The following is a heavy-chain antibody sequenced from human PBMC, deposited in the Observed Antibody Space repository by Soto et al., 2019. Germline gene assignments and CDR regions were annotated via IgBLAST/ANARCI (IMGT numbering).Heavy chain of an antibody. Sequence: GASVKVSCKASGYTFTGYYMHWVRQAPGQGLEWMGWINPNSGGTNYAQKFQGRVTMTRDTSISTAYMELSRLRSDDTAVYYCAKGYSSGWYYYYYYYGMDVWGQGTTVTVSS. CDR1: GYTFTGYY. V-gene: IGHV1-2*02. D-gene: IGHD6-19*01. J-gene: IGHJ6*02. CDR2: INPNSGGT. CDR3: AKGYSSGWYYYYYYYGMDV.